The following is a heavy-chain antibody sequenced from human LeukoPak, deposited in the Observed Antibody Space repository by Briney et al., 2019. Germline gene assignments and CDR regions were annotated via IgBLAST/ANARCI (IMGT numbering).Heavy chain of an antibody. Sequence: GGSLRLSCAASGFTFSSYAMSWVRQATGKGLEWVSAISGSGGSTYYADSVKGRFTISRDNSKNTLYLQMNSLRAEDTAVYYCAKDNDILTGRDYWGQGTLVTVSS. CDR1: GFTFSSYA. J-gene: IGHJ4*02. CDR3: AKDNDILTGRDY. D-gene: IGHD3-9*01. V-gene: IGHV3-23*01. CDR2: ISGSGGST.